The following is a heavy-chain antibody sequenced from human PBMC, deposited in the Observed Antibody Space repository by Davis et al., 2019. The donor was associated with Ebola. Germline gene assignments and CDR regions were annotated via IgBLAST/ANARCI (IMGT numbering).Heavy chain of an antibody. CDR1: GYSFTSYW. D-gene: IGHD4-17*01. CDR3: TATVTTSDY. V-gene: IGHV3-73*01. Sequence: GGSLRLSCKGSGYSFTSYWIGWVRQASGKGLEWVGRIRSKANSYATAYAASVKGRFTISRDDSKNTAYLQMNSLKTEDTAVYYCTATVTTSDYWGQGTLVTVSS. J-gene: IGHJ4*02. CDR2: IRSKANSYAT.